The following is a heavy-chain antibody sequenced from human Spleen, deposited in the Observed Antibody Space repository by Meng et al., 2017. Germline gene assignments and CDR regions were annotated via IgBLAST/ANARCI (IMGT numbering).Heavy chain of an antibody. D-gene: IGHD3-10*01. CDR2: IYYSGST. CDR3: ARITYYYGSGRGFDP. V-gene: IGHV4-31*03. CDR1: GGSISSGGYY. Sequence: SETLSLTCTVSGGSISSGGYYWSWIRQHPGKGLEWIGYIYYSGSTYYNPSLKSRVTISVDTSKNQFSLKLSSVTAADTAVYYCARITYYYGSGRGFDPWGQGTLVTVSS. J-gene: IGHJ5*02.